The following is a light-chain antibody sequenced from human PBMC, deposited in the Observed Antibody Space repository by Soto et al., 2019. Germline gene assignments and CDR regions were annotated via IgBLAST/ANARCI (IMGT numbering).Light chain of an antibody. J-gene: IGKJ2*01. CDR1: QSILYSSNNKDY. Sequence: DIVMTQSPDSLAVSLGERATINCKSSQSILYSSNNKDYLAWYQQKPGQPPKLLIFWASTRESGVPDRFSGSGSGTDFTLTISILQAEDVAVYYCQQYYLTPYTFGQGTKLEIK. CDR2: WAS. CDR3: QQYYLTPYT. V-gene: IGKV4-1*01.